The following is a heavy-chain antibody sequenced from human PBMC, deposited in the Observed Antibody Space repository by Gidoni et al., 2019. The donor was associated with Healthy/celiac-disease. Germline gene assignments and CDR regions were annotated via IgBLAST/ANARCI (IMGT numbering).Heavy chain of an antibody. CDR3: ARDTGAAAGTHYYGMDV. D-gene: IGHD6-13*01. CDR1: GYPFTGYY. CDR2: INPNSGGT. J-gene: IGHJ6*02. Sequence: QVQLVQSGAEVKKPGASVKVSCKASGYPFTGYYMHWVRQAPGQGLEWMGWINPNSGGTNYAQKFQGWVTMTRDTSISTAYMELSRLRSDDTAVYYCARDTGAAAGTHYYGMDVWGQGTTVTVSS. V-gene: IGHV1-2*04.